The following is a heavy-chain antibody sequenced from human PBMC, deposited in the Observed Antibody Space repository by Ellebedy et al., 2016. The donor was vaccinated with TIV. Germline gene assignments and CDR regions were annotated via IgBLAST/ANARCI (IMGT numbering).Heavy chain of an antibody. CDR3: VKGAYPVPTVMAV. Sequence: PGGSLRLSCATSGFSTSGMHWVRQAPGKGLAWVAFIRSDGSNKYYADSVKGRFTISRDNSKNTLDLQMTSLRPEDTALYYCVKGAYPVPTVMAVWGQGTMVIVSS. CDR2: IRSDGSNK. D-gene: IGHD3-16*01. J-gene: IGHJ6*02. CDR1: GFSTSG. V-gene: IGHV3-30*02.